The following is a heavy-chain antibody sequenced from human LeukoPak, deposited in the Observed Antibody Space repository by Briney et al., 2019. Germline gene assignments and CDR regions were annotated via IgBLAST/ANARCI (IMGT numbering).Heavy chain of an antibody. CDR2: ISGSGGST. Sequence: GGSLRLSCAASGFTFSIYAMSWVRQAPGKGLEWVSAISGSGGSTYYADSVKGRFTISRDNSKNTLYLQMNSLRAEDTAVYYCAKDDTVILYYFDYWGQGTLVTVSS. D-gene: IGHD4-17*01. CDR1: GFTFSIYA. CDR3: AKDDTVILYYFDY. J-gene: IGHJ4*02. V-gene: IGHV3-23*01.